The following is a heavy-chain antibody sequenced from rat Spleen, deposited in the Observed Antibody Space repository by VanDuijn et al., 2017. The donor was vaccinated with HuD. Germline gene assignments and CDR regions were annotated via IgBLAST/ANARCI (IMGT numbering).Heavy chain of an antibody. CDR2: IIYDGSST. J-gene: IGHJ3*01. D-gene: IGHD1-2*01. CDR3: ARDYYSSYTVNWFAY. CDR1: GFTFSDYA. Sequence: AASGFTFSDYAMAWVRQAPKKGLEWVAIIIYDGSSTYYRDSVKGRFTISRDNAKSTLYLQMDSLRSEDTATYYCARDYYSSYTVNWFAYWGQGTLVTVSS. V-gene: IGHV5-17*01.